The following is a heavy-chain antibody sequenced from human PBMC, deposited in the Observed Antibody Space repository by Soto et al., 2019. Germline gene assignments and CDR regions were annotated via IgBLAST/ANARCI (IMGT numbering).Heavy chain of an antibody. CDR2: ISGSGGST. CDR3: AKVSIGTARPYYYYGMDV. D-gene: IGHD6-6*01. J-gene: IGHJ6*02. CDR1: GFTFSSYA. Sequence: PGGSLRLSCAASGFTFSSYAMSWVRQAPGKGLEWVSAISGSGGSTYYADSVKGRFTISRDNSKNTLYLQMNSLRAEDTAVYYCAKVSIGTARPYYYYGMDVWGQGTTVTVSS. V-gene: IGHV3-23*01.